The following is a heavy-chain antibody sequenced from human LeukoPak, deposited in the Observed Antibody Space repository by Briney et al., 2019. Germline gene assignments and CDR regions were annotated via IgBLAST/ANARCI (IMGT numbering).Heavy chain of an antibody. CDR1: GFTFSSYE. CDR2: ISSSGSTI. D-gene: IGHD2-2*01. CDR3: ARTCSSTSCYSISDAIDI. Sequence: NPGGSLRLSCAASGFTFSSYEMNWVRQAPGKGLEWVSYISSSGSTIYYADSVKGRFTISRDNAKNSLYLQMNSLRAEDTAVYYCARTCSSTSCYSISDAIDIWGQGTMVTVSS. J-gene: IGHJ3*02. V-gene: IGHV3-48*03.